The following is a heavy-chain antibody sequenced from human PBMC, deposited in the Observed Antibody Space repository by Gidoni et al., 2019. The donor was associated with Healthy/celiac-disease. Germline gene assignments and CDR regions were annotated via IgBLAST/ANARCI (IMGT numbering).Heavy chain of an antibody. D-gene: IGHD4-17*01. V-gene: IGHV3-48*02. CDR3: ARETHDYGDYDYFDY. J-gene: IGHJ4*02. Sequence: EVQLVESGGGLVQPGGSLRLSVAASGFTFTSYSMNWVRQAPGKGLEWVSYISSSSSTIYYADSVKGRFTISRDNAKNSLYLQMNSLRDEDTAVYYCARETHDYGDYDYFDYWGQGTLVTVSS. CDR2: ISSSSSTI. CDR1: GFTFTSYS.